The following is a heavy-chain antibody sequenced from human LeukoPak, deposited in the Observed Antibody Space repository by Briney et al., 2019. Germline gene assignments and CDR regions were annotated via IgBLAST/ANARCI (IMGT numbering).Heavy chain of an antibody. CDR2: ISAYNGNT. CDR1: GYTFSNYG. D-gene: IGHD2-15*01. J-gene: IGHJ6*02. Sequence: ASVKVSCKASGYTFSNYGMSWVRQAPGQGLEWMGWISAYNGNTNYAQKLQGRVTMTTDTSTSTAYMELRSLRSDDTAVYYCARAGYCSGGSCYWDYYYGMDVWGQGTTVTVSS. CDR3: ARAGYCSGGSCYWDYYYGMDV. V-gene: IGHV1-18*01.